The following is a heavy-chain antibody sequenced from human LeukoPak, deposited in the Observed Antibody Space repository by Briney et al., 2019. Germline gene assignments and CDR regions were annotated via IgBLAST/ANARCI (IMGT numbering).Heavy chain of an antibody. J-gene: IGHJ4*02. CDR3: ARGARLPSTVTSAAGDY. CDR2: INPNRGDT. Sequence: ASVKVSCKASGDTFTSYDINWVRQATGQGLEWMGQINPNRGDTDSAQKFQGRVTMTRNTSISTDYMELSSLRSDDTAVYYCARGARLPSTVTSAAGDYWGQGTLVTVSS. V-gene: IGHV1-8*01. CDR1: GDTFTSYD. D-gene: IGHD4-17*01.